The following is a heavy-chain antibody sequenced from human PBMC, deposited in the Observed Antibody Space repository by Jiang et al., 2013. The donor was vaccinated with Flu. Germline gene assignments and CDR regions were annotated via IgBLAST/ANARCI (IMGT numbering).Heavy chain of an antibody. V-gene: IGHV6-1*01. CDR2: TYYKSKWYN. D-gene: IGHD1-20*01. Sequence: RNSAAWNWIRQSPSRGLEWLGRTYYKSKWYNDYAVSVKGRITINPDTSKNQFSLQLNSVTPEDTAAYYCARAPPVTGANWFDPWGQGTLVTVSS. CDR3: ARAPPVTGANWFDP. J-gene: IGHJ5*02. CDR1: RNSAA.